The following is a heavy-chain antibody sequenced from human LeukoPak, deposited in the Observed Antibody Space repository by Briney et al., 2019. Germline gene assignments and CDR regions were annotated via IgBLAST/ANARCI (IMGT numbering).Heavy chain of an antibody. D-gene: IGHD3-10*01. CDR1: GGSFSGYY. V-gene: IGHV4-34*01. CDR2: INHSGSP. J-gene: IGHJ6*03. CDR3: ARGRMVRGVIMHYYYYYMDV. Sequence: PSETLSLTCAVYGGSFSGYYWSWIRHPPGKGLEWIGEINHSGSPNYNPSLKSRVTISVDTSKNQFSLKLSSVTAADTAVYYCARGRMVRGVIMHYYYYYMDVWGKGTTVTISS.